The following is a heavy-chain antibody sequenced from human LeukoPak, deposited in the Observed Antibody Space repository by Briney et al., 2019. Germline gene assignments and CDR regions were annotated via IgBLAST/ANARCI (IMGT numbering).Heavy chain of an antibody. CDR2: IIPILGIA. CDR1: GGTFSSYA. CDR3: ATEYGSGSFPDY. V-gene: IGHV1-69*04. Sequence: ASVKVSCKASGGTFSSYAISWVRQAPGQGLERMGRIIPILGIANYAQKFQGRVTITADKSTSTAYMELSSLRSEDTAVYYCATEYGSGSFPDYWGQGTLVTVSS. J-gene: IGHJ4*02. D-gene: IGHD3-10*01.